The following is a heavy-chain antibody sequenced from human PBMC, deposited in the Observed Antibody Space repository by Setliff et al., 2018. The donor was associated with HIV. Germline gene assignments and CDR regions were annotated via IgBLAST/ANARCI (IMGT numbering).Heavy chain of an antibody. V-gene: IGHV4-38-2*01. CDR3: ASRWGSYYDTNGHPFDY. J-gene: IGHJ4*02. CDR1: GHSIRSGYY. CDR2: MYHSGST. D-gene: IGHD3-22*01. Sequence: SETLSLTCSVSGHSIRSGYYWGWIRQPPGKGLEWIGTMYHSGSTYYNPSLQGRVTMFFDTSEDHFSLRLSSVTAAGTAVYYCASRWGSYYDTNGHPFDYRGQGTLVTVSS.